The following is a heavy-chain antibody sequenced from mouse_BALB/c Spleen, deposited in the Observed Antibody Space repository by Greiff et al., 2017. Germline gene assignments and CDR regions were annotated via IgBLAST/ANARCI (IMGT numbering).Heavy chain of an antibody. CDR3: ARGGTVVADYYAMDY. CDR1: GYTFTDYY. V-gene: IGHV1-84*02. D-gene: IGHD1-1*01. CDR2: IYPGSGNT. J-gene: IGHJ4*01. Sequence: QVHVKQSGPELVKPGASVKISCKASGYTFTDYYINWVKQKPGQGLEWIGWIYPGSGNTKYNEKFKGKATLTVDTSSSTAYMQLSSLTSEDTAVYFCARGGTVVADYYAMDYWGQGTSVTVSS.